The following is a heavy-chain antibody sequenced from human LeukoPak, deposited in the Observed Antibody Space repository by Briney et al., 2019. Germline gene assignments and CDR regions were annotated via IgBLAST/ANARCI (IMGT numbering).Heavy chain of an antibody. V-gene: IGHV4-39*01. CDR2: VYYSGTT. Sequence: SETLSLTCNASGDSITSGGFYWAWIRQSPGKGLEWIGNVYYSGTTQYNPSLKGRVTISMDMSKNQFSLNLNSVSVTDTAIYYCARRDYAAWFDPWGQGTLVTVPS. D-gene: IGHD4/OR15-4a*01. J-gene: IGHJ5*02. CDR1: GDSITSGGFY. CDR3: ARRDYAAWFDP.